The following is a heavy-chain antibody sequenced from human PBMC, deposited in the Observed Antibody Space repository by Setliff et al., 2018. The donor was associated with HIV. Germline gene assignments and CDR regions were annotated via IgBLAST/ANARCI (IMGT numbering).Heavy chain of an antibody. D-gene: IGHD1-26*01. Sequence: ASVKVSCKASGYTFSNYGITWVRQAPGQGLEWMGWITSYNGNTNYAKNFKGRVTMTTDTSTSIAYMELKSLRSEDTAVYYCARDHHSGRGSNFPWYSDLWGRGTLVTVS. CDR2: ITSYNGNT. J-gene: IGHJ2*01. CDR1: GYTFSNYG. V-gene: IGHV1-18*01. CDR3: ARDHHSGRGSNFPWYSDL.